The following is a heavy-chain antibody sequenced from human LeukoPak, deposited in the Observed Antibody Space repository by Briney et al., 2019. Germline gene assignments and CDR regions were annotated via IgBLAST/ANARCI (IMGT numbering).Heavy chain of an antibody. CDR1: GFTFSSYS. CDR2: ISSSSSTI. Sequence: GGSLRLSCAASGFTFSSYSMNWVRQAPGKGLEWVSYISSSSSTIYYADSVKGRFTISRDNAKNSLYLQMNSLRAEDTAVYYCAKDLLDYVWGSYRYLLEGSTGFDYWGQGTLVTVSS. CDR3: AKDLLDYVWGSYRYLLEGSTGFDY. D-gene: IGHD3-16*02. V-gene: IGHV3-48*01. J-gene: IGHJ4*02.